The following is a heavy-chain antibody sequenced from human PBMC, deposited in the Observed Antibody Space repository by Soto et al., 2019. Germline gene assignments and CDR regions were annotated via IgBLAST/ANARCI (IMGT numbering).Heavy chain of an antibody. V-gene: IGHV5-51*01. CDR2: IYPGDSDT. CDR3: ARVEGDGSRPDAFDI. D-gene: IGHD3-16*01. J-gene: IGHJ3*02. CDR1: GYSFTSYW. Sequence: GESLKISCKGSGYSFTSYWIGWVRQMPGKGLEWMGIIYPGDSDTRYSPSFQGQVTISADKSISTAYLQWSSLKASDTAMYYCARVEGDGSRPDAFDIWGQGTMATVSS.